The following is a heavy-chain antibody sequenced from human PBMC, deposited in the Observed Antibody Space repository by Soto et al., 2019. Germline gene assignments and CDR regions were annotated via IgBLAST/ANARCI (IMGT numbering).Heavy chain of an antibody. CDR2: IIPIFGTA. CDR3: AREGVGATFDY. D-gene: IGHD1-26*01. Sequence: SVKVSCKPYGGTFSSYAISWVRQAPGQGLEWMGGIIPIFGTANYAQKFQGRVTITADESTSTAYMELSSLRSEDTAVYYCAREGVGATFDYWGQGTLVTVSS. V-gene: IGHV1-69*13. CDR1: GGTFSSYA. J-gene: IGHJ4*02.